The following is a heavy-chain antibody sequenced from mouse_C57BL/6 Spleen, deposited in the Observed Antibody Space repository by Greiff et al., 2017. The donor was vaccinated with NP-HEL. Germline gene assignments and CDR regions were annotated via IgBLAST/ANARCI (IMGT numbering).Heavy chain of an antibody. Sequence: EVQLQESGPGLVKPSQSLSLTCSVTGYSITSGYYWNWIRQFPGNKLEWMGYISYDGSNNYNPSLKNRTSITRDTSKNQFFLKLNSVPTEDTATYYCARETHYYGSSYAMDYWGQGTSVTVSS. V-gene: IGHV3-6*01. CDR2: ISYDGSN. J-gene: IGHJ4*01. D-gene: IGHD1-1*01. CDR3: ARETHYYGSSYAMDY. CDR1: GYSITSGYY.